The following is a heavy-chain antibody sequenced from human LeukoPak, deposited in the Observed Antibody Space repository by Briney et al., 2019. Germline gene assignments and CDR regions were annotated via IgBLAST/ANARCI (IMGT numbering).Heavy chain of an antibody. CDR3: AKDHEEGAVDY. D-gene: IGHD3-16*01. CDR1: GFTFSSYG. Sequence: GGSLRLSCAASGFTFSSYGMHWVRQAPGKGLEWVAVIWYDGSNKYYADSVKGRFTISRDNSKNTLYLQMNSLRAEDTAVYYRAKDHEEGAVDYWGQGTLVTVSS. V-gene: IGHV3-33*06. CDR2: IWYDGSNK. J-gene: IGHJ4*02.